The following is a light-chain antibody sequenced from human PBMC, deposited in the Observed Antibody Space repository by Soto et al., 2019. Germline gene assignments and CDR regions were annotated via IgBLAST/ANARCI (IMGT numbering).Light chain of an antibody. CDR1: SRDVGGYDY. CDR3: SSYAGSNNWV. CDR2: EDS. J-gene: IGLJ3*02. V-gene: IGLV2-8*01. Sequence: QSALTQPPSASGSPGQSVTISCTGTSRDVGGYDYVSWYQQHPGKAPKLMIYEDSKRPSGVPDRFSGSKSGNTASLTVSGLQAEDEADYYCSSYAGSNNWVFGGGTKLTVL.